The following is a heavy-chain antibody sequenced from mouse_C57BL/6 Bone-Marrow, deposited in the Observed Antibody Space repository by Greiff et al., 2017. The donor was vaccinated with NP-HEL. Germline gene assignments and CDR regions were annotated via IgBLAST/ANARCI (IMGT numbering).Heavy chain of an antibody. CDR3: ARRIYYGNNWYFDV. CDR2: IYPGDGDT. CDR1: GYAFSSSW. J-gene: IGHJ1*03. D-gene: IGHD2-1*01. V-gene: IGHV1-82*01. Sequence: VQLQQSGPELVKPGASVKISCKASGYAFSSSWMNWVKQRPGKGLEWIGRIYPGDGDTIYNGKFKGKATLTADKSSSTAYMQLSSLTSEDSAVYFCARRIYYGNNWYFDVWGTGTTVTVSS.